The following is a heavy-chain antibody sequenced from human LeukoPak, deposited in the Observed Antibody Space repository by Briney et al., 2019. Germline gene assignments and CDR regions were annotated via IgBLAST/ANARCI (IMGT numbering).Heavy chain of an antibody. CDR2: ISSSSSYI. J-gene: IGHJ5*01. CDR1: GFIFSNYD. V-gene: IGHV3-21*06. Sequence: NAGGSLRLSCATSGFIFSNYDMHWVRQAPGKGLEWVSSISSSSSYIYYADSVKGRFTISRDNAKNSLYVQMNSLRAEDTAVYYCVREFVSWGQGTLVTVSS. CDR3: VREFVS.